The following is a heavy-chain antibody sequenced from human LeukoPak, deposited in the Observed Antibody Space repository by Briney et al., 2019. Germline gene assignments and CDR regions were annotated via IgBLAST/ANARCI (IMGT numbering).Heavy chain of an antibody. D-gene: IGHD3-10*01. CDR2: IIPIFGTA. CDR1: GGTFSSYA. CDR3: ARVRYYYNSFEAFDI. Sequence: SVKVSCKASGGTFSSYAISWVRQAPGQGLEWMGGIIPIFGTANYSQKFQGRVTITADESTSTAYMELSSLRSEDTAVYYCARVRYYYNSFEAFDIWGQGTMVTVSS. V-gene: IGHV1-69*13. J-gene: IGHJ3*02.